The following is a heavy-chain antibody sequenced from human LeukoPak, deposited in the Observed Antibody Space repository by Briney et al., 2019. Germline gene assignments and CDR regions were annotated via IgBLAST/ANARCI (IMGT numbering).Heavy chain of an antibody. CDR3: ARAISSGWYRAGKNWFDP. V-gene: IGHV1-2*02. CDR2: INPNSGGT. CDR1: GYTFTSYD. Sequence: ASVKVSCKASGYTFTSYDINWVRQAPGQGLEWMGWINPNSGGTNYAQKFQGRVTMTRDTSISTAYMELSRLRSDDTAVYYCARAISSGWYRAGKNWFDPWGQGTLVTVSS. J-gene: IGHJ5*02. D-gene: IGHD6-19*01.